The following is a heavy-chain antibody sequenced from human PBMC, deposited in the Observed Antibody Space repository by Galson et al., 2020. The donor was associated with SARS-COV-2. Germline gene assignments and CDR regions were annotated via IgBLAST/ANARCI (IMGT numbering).Heavy chain of an antibody. D-gene: IGHD6-19*01. V-gene: IGHV4-39*07. J-gene: IGHJ2*01. Sequence: SETLSLTCTVSGASVSSSSYYWGWIRQPPGKGLEWIGSIYYSGTTYYNPSLESRVTISVDTSKNQFSLRVSSVTAADTAVYYCARSWVAGLRYWNFDLWGRGTKVTVSS. CDR1: GASVSSSSYY. CDR3: ARSWVAGLRYWNFDL. CDR2: IYYSGTT.